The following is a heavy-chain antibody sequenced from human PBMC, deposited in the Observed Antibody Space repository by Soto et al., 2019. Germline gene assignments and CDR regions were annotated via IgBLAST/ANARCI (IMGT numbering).Heavy chain of an antibody. CDR1: GFTFSSYW. J-gene: IGHJ4*02. CDR2: IKQDGSEK. D-gene: IGHD5-18*01. Sequence: GGSLRLSCAASGFTFSSYWMSWVRQAPGKGLEWVANIKQDGSEKYYVGSVKGRFTISRDNAKNSLYLQMNSLRAEDTAVYYCARAFLVDTAMVWGQGTLVTVSS. CDR3: ARAFLVDTAMV. V-gene: IGHV3-7*03.